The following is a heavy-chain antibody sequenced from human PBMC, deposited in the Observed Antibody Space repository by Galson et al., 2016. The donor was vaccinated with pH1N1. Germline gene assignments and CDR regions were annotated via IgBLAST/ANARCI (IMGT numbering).Heavy chain of an antibody. J-gene: IGHJ5*02. D-gene: IGHD4-17*01. Sequence: PALVKPTQTLTLTCTFSGFSLSTSGVGVGWIRQPPGKALEWLAVIYWNDDKRYSPSLKSRLTITKDPSKNQVVLTMTSMDPVDTATYYCAHNNYGDYVNWFDPWGQGTLVTVSS. CDR1: GFSLSTSGVG. V-gene: IGHV2-5*01. CDR2: IYWNDDK. CDR3: AHNNYGDYVNWFDP.